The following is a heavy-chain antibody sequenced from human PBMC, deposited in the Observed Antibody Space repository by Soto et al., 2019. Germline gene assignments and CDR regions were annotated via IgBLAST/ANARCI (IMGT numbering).Heavy chain of an antibody. V-gene: IGHV3-13*01. J-gene: IGHJ5*02. CDR1: EFTFSSYD. CDR2: IGTAGDT. Sequence: GGSLRHSCAASEFTFSSYDMHWVRQATGKGLEWVSAIGTAGDTYYPGSVKGRFTISRENAKNSLYLQMNSLRAEDTAVYYCARGNSDFWSGYQNWFHPWGQATLVTVSS. CDR3: ARGNSDFWSGYQNWFHP. D-gene: IGHD3-3*01.